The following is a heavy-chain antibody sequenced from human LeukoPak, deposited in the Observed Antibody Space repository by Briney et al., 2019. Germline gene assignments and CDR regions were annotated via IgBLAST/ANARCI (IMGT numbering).Heavy chain of an antibody. J-gene: IGHJ6*02. CDR1: GYTFASYD. CDR2: MNPNSGGT. CDR3: AFTSYGSGHYYYYGMDV. Sequence: ASVKVSCKASGYTFASYDINWVRQATGQGLEWMGWMNPNSGGTNYAQKFQGRVTMTRDTSISTAYMELSRLRSDDTAVYYCAFTSYGSGHYYYYGMDVWGQGTTVTVSS. D-gene: IGHD3-10*01. V-gene: IGHV1-2*02.